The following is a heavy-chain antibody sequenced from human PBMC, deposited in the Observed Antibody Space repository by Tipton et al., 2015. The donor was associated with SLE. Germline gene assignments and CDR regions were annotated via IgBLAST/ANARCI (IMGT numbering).Heavy chain of an antibody. CDR2: ISAYNGNT. CDR1: GYTFTSYG. J-gene: IGHJ3*02. Sequence: QSGAGVKKPGASVKVSCKASGYTFTSYGISWVRQAPGQGLEWMGWISAYNGNTNYAQKLQGRVTMTTDTSTSTAYMELRSLRSDDTAVYYCARGGPGYSSRGYEAFDIWGQGTMVTVSS. V-gene: IGHV1-18*01. D-gene: IGHD6-13*01. CDR3: ARGGPGYSSRGYEAFDI.